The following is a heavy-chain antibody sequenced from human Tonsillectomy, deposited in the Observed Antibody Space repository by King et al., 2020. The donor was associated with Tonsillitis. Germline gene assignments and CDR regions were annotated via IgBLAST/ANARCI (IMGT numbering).Heavy chain of an antibody. D-gene: IGHD4-17*01. J-gene: IGHJ4*02. Sequence: VPLVESGGGLVKPGGSLRLSCAASGFTFSGYTMNWVRQAPGKGLEWVSSISSSSSYIFYADSLKGRFTISRDNAKNSLYLQMNSLRAEDTAVYYCARVLDDYGDYVPDYWGQGTLVTVSS. V-gene: IGHV3-21*01. CDR3: ARVLDDYGDYVPDY. CDR2: ISSSSSYI. CDR1: GFTFSGYT.